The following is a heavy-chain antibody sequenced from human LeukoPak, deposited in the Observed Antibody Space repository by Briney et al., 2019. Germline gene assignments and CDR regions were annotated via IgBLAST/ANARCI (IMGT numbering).Heavy chain of an antibody. CDR3: AKTYSGAFDI. V-gene: IGHV3-23*01. J-gene: IGHJ3*02. Sequence: GGSLRLSCATSGFTFSNFAMNWVRQAPGKGLEWVSAISGSGGSTYYADSVKGRFTISRDNSKNTLYLQMNSLRAEDTAVYYCAKTYSGAFDIWGQGTMVTVSS. D-gene: IGHD3-10*01. CDR1: GFTFSNFA. CDR2: ISGSGGST.